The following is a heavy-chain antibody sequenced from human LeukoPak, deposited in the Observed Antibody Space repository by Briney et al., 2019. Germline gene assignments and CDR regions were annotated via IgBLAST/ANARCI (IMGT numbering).Heavy chain of an antibody. J-gene: IGHJ4*02. V-gene: IGHV1-18*01. CDR1: GYAFTSYG. CDR2: ISAYNGDT. CDR3: AREGPYSDSSRSRFDY. Sequence: ASVKVSCKASGYAFTSYGFSWVRQAPGRGLEWMGWISAYNGDTNYAQKLQGRVTMTTDTSTSTAYMELRSLRSDDTAVYYCAREGPYSDSSRSRFDYWGQGTLVTVSS. D-gene: IGHD6-6*01.